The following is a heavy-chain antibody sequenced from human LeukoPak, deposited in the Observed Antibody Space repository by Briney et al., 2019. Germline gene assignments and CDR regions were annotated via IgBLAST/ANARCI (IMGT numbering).Heavy chain of an antibody. D-gene: IGHD3-22*01. CDR2: ISSSSSYI. J-gene: IGHJ3*02. Sequence: GGSLRLSCAASGFTFSSYSMNWVRQAPGKGLEWVSSISSSSSYIYYADSVKGRFTTSRDNAKNSLYLQMNSLRAEDTAVYYCARAEFYDSSGDAFDIWGQGTMVTVSS. CDR3: ARAEFYDSSGDAFDI. CDR1: GFTFSSYS. V-gene: IGHV3-21*01.